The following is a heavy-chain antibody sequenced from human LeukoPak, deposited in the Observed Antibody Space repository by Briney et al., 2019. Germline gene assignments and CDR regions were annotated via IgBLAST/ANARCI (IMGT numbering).Heavy chain of an antibody. CDR2: IKQDGSQK. Sequence: PGGSLRLSCAASGFTFSSYWMSWVRQAPGKGLEWVANIKQDGSQKYYVDSVKGRFTISRDNAKNSLYLQMNSLRAEDTAVYYCARDLRVVTAMFDYWGQGTLVTVSS. J-gene: IGHJ4*02. CDR3: ARDLRVVTAMFDY. D-gene: IGHD2-21*02. CDR1: GFTFSSYW. V-gene: IGHV3-7*03.